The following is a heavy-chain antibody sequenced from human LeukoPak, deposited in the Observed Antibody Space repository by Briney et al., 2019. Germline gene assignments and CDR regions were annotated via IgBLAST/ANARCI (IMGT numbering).Heavy chain of an antibody. J-gene: IGHJ4*02. V-gene: IGHV3-48*01. Sequence: GGSLRLSCAASGFTFNIWSMNWVRQAPGKGLEWISYLSGSTTIIYYADSVKGRFTISRDNAKNSLYLQMNSLRAEDTAMYYCARSGWYDDFDYLGQGTLVTVSS. CDR3: ARSGWYDDFDY. D-gene: IGHD6-19*01. CDR1: GFTFNIWS. CDR2: LSGSTTII.